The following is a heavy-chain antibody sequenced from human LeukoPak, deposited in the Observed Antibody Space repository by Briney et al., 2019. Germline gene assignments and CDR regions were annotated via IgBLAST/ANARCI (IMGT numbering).Heavy chain of an antibody. CDR2: TNPNSGNT. V-gene: IGHV1-8*03. CDR3: ARGYCTSTSCHFDY. J-gene: IGHJ4*02. Sequence: ASVKVSCKASGYTFTIYDINWVRQATGQGLEWMGWTNPNSGNTGYAQKFQGRVTITRNTSISTAYMELSSLRSEDTAVYYCARGYCTSTSCHFDYWGQGTLVTVSS. CDR1: GYTFTIYD. D-gene: IGHD2-2*01.